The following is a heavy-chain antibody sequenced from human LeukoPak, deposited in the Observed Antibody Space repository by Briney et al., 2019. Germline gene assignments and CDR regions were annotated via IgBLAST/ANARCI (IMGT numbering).Heavy chain of an antibody. V-gene: IGHV4-39*01. J-gene: IGHJ4*02. CDR3: ARLNVDTDN. CDR2: IYYSGST. Sequence: PSETLSLTCTVSGGSISSSSYYWGWIRQPPGRGLEWIGSIYYSGSTYYNPSLKSRVTISVDTSKNQFSLKLSSVTAADTAVYYCARLNVDTDNWGQGTLVTVSS. D-gene: IGHD5-18*01. CDR1: GGSISSSSYY.